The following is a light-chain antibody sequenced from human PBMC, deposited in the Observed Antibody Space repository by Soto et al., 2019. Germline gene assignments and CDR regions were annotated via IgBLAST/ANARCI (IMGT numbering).Light chain of an antibody. CDR2: EGS. Sequence: QSALIQPASVSGSPGQSITISCIGTSSDIGTYNLVSWYQHHPGKAPKLIIYEGSKRSSGYSNRFSGSQSGNTASLTISGLQAEDEADYYCDSYTSSRAYVFGIGTKVTVL. CDR3: DSYTSSRAYV. J-gene: IGLJ1*01. V-gene: IGLV2-14*02. CDR1: SSDIGTYNL.